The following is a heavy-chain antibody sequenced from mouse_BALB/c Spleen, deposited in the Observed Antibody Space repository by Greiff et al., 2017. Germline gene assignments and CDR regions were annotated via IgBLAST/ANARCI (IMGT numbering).Heavy chain of an antibody. Sequence: EVQLKESGPGLVKPSQSLSLTCTVTGYSITSDYAWNWIRQFPGNKLEWMGYISYSGSTSYNPSLKSRISITRDTSKNQFFLQLNSVTTEDTATYYCARCDDYDRGFDYWGQGTTLTVSS. V-gene: IGHV3-2*02. CDR3: ARCDDYDRGFDY. CDR1: GYSITSDYA. CDR2: ISYSGST. J-gene: IGHJ2*01. D-gene: IGHD2-4*01.